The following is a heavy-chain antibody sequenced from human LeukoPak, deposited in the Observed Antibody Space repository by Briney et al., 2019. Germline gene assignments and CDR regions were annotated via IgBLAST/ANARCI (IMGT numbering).Heavy chain of an antibody. Sequence: ASVNVSCKATGYTFTSYGISWVRQAPGQGLEWMGWISAYNGNTNYAQKLQGRVTMTTDTSTSTAYMELRSLRSDDTAVYYCATDCSSTSCYSDYYYGMDVWGQGTTVTVSS. CDR3: ATDCSSTSCYSDYYYGMDV. J-gene: IGHJ6*02. CDR2: ISAYNGNT. V-gene: IGHV1-18*01. D-gene: IGHD2-2*01. CDR1: GYTFTSYG.